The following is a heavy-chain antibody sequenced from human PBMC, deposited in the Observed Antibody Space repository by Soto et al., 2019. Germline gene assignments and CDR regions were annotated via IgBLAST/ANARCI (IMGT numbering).Heavy chain of an antibody. Sequence: QVQLVESGGGVVQPGRSLRLSCAVSGFNFSNYGMHWVRQAPGKGLEWVAVIWYDGSNKYYVDSVKGRFTISRDNSKNTLYLKMDSLRAEDTALYYCARKGEMATTCQHWGQGTLVTVSS. CDR3: ARKGEMATTCQH. CDR1: GFNFSNYG. V-gene: IGHV3-33*01. D-gene: IGHD3-16*01. CDR2: IWYDGSNK. J-gene: IGHJ1*01.